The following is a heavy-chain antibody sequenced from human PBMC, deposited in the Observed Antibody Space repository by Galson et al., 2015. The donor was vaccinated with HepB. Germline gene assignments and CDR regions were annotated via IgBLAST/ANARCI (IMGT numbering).Heavy chain of an antibody. Sequence: SLRLSCAASGFPFSDYYTSWIRQAPGKGLEWVSYIDTGGTTIYYADSVKGRFTISRDTARNSLYLQVNSLRADDTAVYYCARGRGYGRTVKKNYYFYMDGGGKGTTVTASS. D-gene: IGHD3-3*01. CDR3: ARGRGYGRTVKKNYYFYMDG. V-gene: IGHV3-11*01. J-gene: IGHJ6*03. CDR2: IDTGGTTI. CDR1: GFPFSDYY.